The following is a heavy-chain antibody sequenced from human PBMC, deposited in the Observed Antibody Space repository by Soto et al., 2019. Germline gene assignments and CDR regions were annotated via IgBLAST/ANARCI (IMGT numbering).Heavy chain of an antibody. V-gene: IGHV3-23*01. Sequence: QLLESGGGLVQPGGSLRLSCADSGFTFSSYSMNWVRQAPGKGLQWVATVGGGGDNIFYADSVKGRFTISRDDSQNMVFLQMNSLRPEDTAVYFCAKRDSGSGRSPPLINYWGQGTLVTVSS. D-gene: IGHD3-10*01. CDR3: AKRDSGSGRSPPLINY. J-gene: IGHJ4*02. CDR2: VGGGGDNI. CDR1: GFTFSSYS.